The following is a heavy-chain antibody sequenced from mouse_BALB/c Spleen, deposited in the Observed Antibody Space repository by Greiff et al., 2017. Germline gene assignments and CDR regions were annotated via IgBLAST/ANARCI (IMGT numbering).Heavy chain of an antibody. CDR1: GYTFTDYA. V-gene: IGHV1S137*01. CDR2: ISTYYGDA. Sequence: QVQLQQSGAELVRPGVSVKISCKGSGYTFTDYAMHWVKQSHAKSLEWIGVISTYYGDASYNQKFKGKATMTVDKSSSTAYMELARLTSEDSAIYYCAREGGYAMDYWGQGTSGTVSS. J-gene: IGHJ4*01. CDR3: AREGGYAMDY.